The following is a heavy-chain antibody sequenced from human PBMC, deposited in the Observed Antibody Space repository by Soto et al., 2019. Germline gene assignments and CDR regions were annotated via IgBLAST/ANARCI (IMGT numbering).Heavy chain of an antibody. D-gene: IGHD3-10*01. J-gene: IGHJ2*01. Sequence: QVQLVESGGGVVQPGRSLRLSCAASGFTFSSYGMHWVRQAPGKGLEWVAVIWYDGSNKYYADSVKGRFTISRDNSKNTLYLQMNSLRAEDTAVYYCARGRDRAMRYFDLWGRGTLVTVSS. CDR3: ARGRDRAMRYFDL. CDR1: GFTFSSYG. CDR2: IWYDGSNK. V-gene: IGHV3-33*01.